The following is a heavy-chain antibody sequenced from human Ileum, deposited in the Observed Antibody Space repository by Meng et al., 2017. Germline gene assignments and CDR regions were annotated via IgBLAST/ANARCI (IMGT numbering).Heavy chain of an antibody. J-gene: IGHJ5*02. CDR2: ISASGTT. V-gene: IGHV4-61*02. CDR3: ARSSGTYYSWWFDP. Sequence: QVQLQESGPGLVRPSQTLSPTCTVSGDSLSSGPYYWSWIRQPAGEGLEWLGRISASGTTNYNTSLNNRVTISLDTSKNQFSLKLSSVTAADTAVYYCARSSGTYYSWWFDPWGQGTLVTVSS. D-gene: IGHD3-10*01. CDR1: GDSLSSGPYY.